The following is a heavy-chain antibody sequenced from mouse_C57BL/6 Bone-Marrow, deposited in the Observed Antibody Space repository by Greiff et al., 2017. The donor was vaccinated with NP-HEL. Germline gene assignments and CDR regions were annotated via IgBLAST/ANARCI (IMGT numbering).Heavy chain of an antibody. CDR2: IAPETGGT. J-gene: IGHJ3*01. V-gene: IGHV1-15*01. CDR3: TRSDDGYYRYWFAY. D-gene: IGHD2-3*01. Sequence: QVQLQQSGAELVRPGASVTLSCTASGYTFTDYEMHWVKQTPVHGLEWIGAIAPETGGTAYNQKFKGKAILTADKSSSTAYMELRSLTSEDSAVYYCTRSDDGYYRYWFAYWGQGTLVTVSA. CDR1: GYTFTDYE.